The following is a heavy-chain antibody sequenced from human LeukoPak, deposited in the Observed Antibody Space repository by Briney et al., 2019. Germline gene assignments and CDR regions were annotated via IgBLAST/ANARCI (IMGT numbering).Heavy chain of an antibody. V-gene: IGHV4-61*01. J-gene: IGHJ4*02. CDR1: GGSVSSGSYY. CDR3: ARDMGAPDYGSYSVDY. D-gene: IGHD4-23*01. Sequence: SLETLSLTCTVSGGSVSSGSYYWSWIRQPPGRGLEWIAYIHYSGSAAYNPSPKSRVTISRDMSTNQFSLKMTSVTAADTAVYFCARDMGAPDYGSYSVDYWGQGTLVTVSS. CDR2: IHYSGSA.